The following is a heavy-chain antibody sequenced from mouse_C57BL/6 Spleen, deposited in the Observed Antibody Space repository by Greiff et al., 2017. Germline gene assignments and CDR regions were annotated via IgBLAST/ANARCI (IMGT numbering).Heavy chain of an antibody. CDR1: GYSFTGYF. D-gene: IGHD2-3*01. V-gene: IGHV1-20*01. CDR2: INPYNGDT. J-gene: IGHJ4*01. CDR3: ARRGIYDGYYLYAMDY. Sequence: EVKLMESGPELVKPGDSVKISCKASGYSFTGYFMNWVMQSHGKSLEWIGRINPYNGDTFYNQKFKGKATLTVDKSSSTAHMELRSLTSEDSAVYYCARRGIYDGYYLYAMDYWGQGTSVTVSS.